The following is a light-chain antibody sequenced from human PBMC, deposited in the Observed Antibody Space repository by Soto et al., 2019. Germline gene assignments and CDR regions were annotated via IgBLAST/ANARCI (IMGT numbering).Light chain of an antibody. Sequence: QSVLTQPPSASGSPGQSVTISCTGTSSDVGGYNYVSWYQQHPGKAPKLMIYEVSKRPSGVPDRFSGSKSGNTASLTVSGLQAEDEADYYCSSYAGSNKVLGGGTKVTVL. CDR1: SSDVGGYNY. J-gene: IGLJ2*01. V-gene: IGLV2-8*01. CDR2: EVS. CDR3: SSYAGSNKV.